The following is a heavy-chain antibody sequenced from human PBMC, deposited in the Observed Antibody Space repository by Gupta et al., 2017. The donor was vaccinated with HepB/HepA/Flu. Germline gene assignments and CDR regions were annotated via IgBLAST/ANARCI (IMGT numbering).Heavy chain of an antibody. CDR2: ITDSSGGT. V-gene: IGHV3-23*01. CDR1: GFPFSTSA. CDR3: AKVWGGYYFDY. D-gene: IGHD3-3*01. J-gene: IGHJ4*02. Sequence: EVHVLESGGTLVQAGGSLRLSCEASGFPFSTSAMTWVRQAPGRGLEWVAGITDSSGGTFYADSVKGRFTVTRDNSKNTLYLQMNSLRADDTAEYYCAKVWGGYYFDYWGQGTLVIVS.